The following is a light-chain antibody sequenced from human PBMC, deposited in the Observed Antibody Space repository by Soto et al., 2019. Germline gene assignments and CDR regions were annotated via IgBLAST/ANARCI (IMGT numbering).Light chain of an antibody. Sequence: QSALTQPPSASGSPGQSVTISCTGTSSDVGGYNYVSWYQQHPGKAPKLMIYEVNKRPSGVPDRFSASKSGNTASLTVSGLQAEDEPDYYCSSYAGSTSVIFGGGTKLTVL. J-gene: IGLJ2*01. V-gene: IGLV2-8*01. CDR1: SSDVGGYNY. CDR2: EVN. CDR3: SSYAGSTSVI.